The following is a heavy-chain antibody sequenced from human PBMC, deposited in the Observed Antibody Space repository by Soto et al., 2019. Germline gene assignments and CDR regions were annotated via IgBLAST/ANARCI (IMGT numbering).Heavy chain of an antibody. Sequence: GGSLRLSCAASGFTFSLYWMSWVRQAPGKGLEWVANINQDGSEKNYVDSIKGRFTISRDNAKNSLYLQMDGLRVEDTAVYYCARAGLRARDAFDIWGQGTMVTVSS. CDR3: ARAGLRARDAFDI. CDR2: INQDGSEK. CDR1: GFTFSLYW. D-gene: IGHD6-6*01. V-gene: IGHV3-7*03. J-gene: IGHJ3*02.